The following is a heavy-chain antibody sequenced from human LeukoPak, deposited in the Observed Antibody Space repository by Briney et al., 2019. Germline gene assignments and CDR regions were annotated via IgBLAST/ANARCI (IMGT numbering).Heavy chain of an antibody. CDR3: ARGVVPAAMGDYYYYMDV. CDR1: GGSISSYY. D-gene: IGHD2-2*01. V-gene: IGHV4-59*01. CDR2: IYYSGST. J-gene: IGHJ6*03. Sequence: PSETLSLTCTVSGGSISSYYWSWIRQPPGKGLEWIGYIYYSGSTNYNPSLKSRVTISVDTSKNQFSLKLSSVTAADTAVYYCARGVVPAAMGDYYYYMDVRGKGTTVTVSS.